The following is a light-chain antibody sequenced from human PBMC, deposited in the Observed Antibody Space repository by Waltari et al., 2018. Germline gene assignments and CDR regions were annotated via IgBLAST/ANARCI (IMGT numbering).Light chain of an antibody. Sequence: IVLIQSPATLSLSPGERATLSCRASQSVSRYLAWYQQKPGQAPRLLIYDASNRATGIPARFSGSGSGTDFTLTISSLEPEDFAVYYCQQRSNWPRTFGQGTKVEIK. V-gene: IGKV3-11*01. CDR3: QQRSNWPRT. J-gene: IGKJ1*01. CDR2: DAS. CDR1: QSVSRY.